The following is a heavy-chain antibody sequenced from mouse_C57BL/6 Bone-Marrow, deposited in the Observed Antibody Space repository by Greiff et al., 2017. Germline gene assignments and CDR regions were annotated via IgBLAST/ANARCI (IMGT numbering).Heavy chain of an antibody. CDR3: VFYDYGSSYYGDY. V-gene: IGHV1-74*01. J-gene: IGHJ2*01. Sequence: QVQLQQPGAELVKPGASVKVSCKASGYTFPSYWMHWVKQRPGQGLEWIGRIHPSDSDTNYNQKFKGKATLTVDKSSSTAYMQLSSRTSEDSAVYDCVFYDYGSSYYGDYGGQGTTLTVAS. CDR2: IHPSDSDT. CDR1: GYTFPSYW. D-gene: IGHD1-1*01.